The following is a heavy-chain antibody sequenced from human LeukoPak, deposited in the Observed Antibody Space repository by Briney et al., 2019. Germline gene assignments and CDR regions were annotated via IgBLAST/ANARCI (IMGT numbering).Heavy chain of an antibody. CDR1: GYSVSSGYY. CDR2: IYHSGDT. J-gene: IGHJ4*02. Sequence: SETLSLTCTVSGYSVSSGYYWGWIRQPPGKGLEWIASIYHSGDTYYNPSLRSRVTMSVDTSKNQFSLKLSSVTAADTAVYYCARAVEVWGQGTLVTVSS. V-gene: IGHV4-38-2*02. CDR3: ARAVEV.